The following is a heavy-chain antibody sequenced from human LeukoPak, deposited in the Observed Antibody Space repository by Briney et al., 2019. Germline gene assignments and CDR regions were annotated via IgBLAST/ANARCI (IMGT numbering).Heavy chain of an antibody. CDR2: IYYTGTT. Sequence: SETLSLTCTVSGGSITTYYWSWIRQPPGKRLEWMGYIYYTGTTNYNPSSKSRVTISVDTSKNQFSLRVNSVTDADTAVYYCARLHYSKDGISRPSMDVWGRGTTVIVSS. CDR1: GGSITTYY. CDR3: ARLHYSKDGISRPSMDV. J-gene: IGHJ6*03. V-gene: IGHV4-59*08. D-gene: IGHD4-11*01.